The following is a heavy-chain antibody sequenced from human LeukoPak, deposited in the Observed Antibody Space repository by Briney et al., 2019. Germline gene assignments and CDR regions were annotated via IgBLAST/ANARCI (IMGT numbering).Heavy chain of an antibody. V-gene: IGHV4-39*07. CDR3: GSVRGVIRWFDP. CDR1: GGSISSSSYY. CDR2: IYYSGST. J-gene: IGHJ5*02. Sequence: PSETLSLTCTVSGGSISSSSYYWGWIRQPPGKGLEWIGSIYYSGSTYYNPSLKSRVTISVDTSKNQFSLKLSSVTAADTAVYYCGSVRGVIRWFDPWGQGTLVTVSS. D-gene: IGHD3-10*01.